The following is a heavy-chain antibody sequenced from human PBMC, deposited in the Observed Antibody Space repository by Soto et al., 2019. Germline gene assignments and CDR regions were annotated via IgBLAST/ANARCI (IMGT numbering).Heavy chain of an antibody. CDR2: ILHTGGT. J-gene: IGHJ3*02. CDR3: ARYPALEIAVAGTARKTGAFDI. V-gene: IGHV4-30-2*02. CDR1: GGSISGGGFS. D-gene: IGHD6-19*01. Sequence: PSETLSLTCAVSGGSISGGGFSWSWIRQPPGKGLEWIGYILHTGGTQYNPSLKSRVSMSVDKSKNQFSLKLSSVTAADTAVYYCARYPALEIAVAGTARKTGAFDIWGQGTMVTVSS.